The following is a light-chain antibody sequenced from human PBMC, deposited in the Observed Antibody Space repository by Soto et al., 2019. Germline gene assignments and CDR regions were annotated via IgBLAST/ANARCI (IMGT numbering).Light chain of an antibody. CDR2: GAS. V-gene: IGKV3-20*01. Sequence: EIVFTRSPGTLSLSPGERATLSCRASQSVSSSYLAWYQQKPGKAPRLLIYGASSRATGIPDRFSGSGSGTDFTLTISRLEPEDFAVYYCQQYGSSLTWTFGQGTK. CDR3: QQYGSSLTWT. CDR1: QSVSSSY. J-gene: IGKJ1*01.